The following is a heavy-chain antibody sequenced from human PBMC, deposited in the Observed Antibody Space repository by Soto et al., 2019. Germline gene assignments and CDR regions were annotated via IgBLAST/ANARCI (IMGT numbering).Heavy chain of an antibody. Sequence: QVQLQESGPGLVKPSETLSLICTVSGGSISDFYWSWIRQPAGQGLEWIGRIHTSGSTNINPSLKSRVSLSVDTSRNQLSLTLTSVTAADMAAYYCARPQYFGEDCAFNIWGQGTVVTVSS. CDR2: IHTSGST. D-gene: IGHD3-10*01. J-gene: IGHJ3*02. CDR1: GGSISDFY. CDR3: ARPQYFGEDCAFNI. V-gene: IGHV4-4*07.